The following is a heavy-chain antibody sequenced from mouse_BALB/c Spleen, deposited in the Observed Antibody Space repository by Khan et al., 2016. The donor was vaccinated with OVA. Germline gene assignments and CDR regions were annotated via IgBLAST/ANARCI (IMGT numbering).Heavy chain of an antibody. Sequence: QIQLVQSGPELKKPGETVKISCKASGYTFTKYGMNWVKQAPGKGLKWMGWINSNTGEAAYAEEFKGRFAFSLETSVSTAYLQINNLKNEDTATYFCARPYYWGQGTTLTVSS. V-gene: IGHV9-3*02. CDR3: ARPYY. CDR2: INSNTGEA. CDR1: GYTFTKYG. J-gene: IGHJ2*01.